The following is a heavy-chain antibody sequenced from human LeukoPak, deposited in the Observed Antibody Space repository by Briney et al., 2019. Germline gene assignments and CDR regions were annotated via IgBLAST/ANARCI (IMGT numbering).Heavy chain of an antibody. CDR2: MKPNRGNT. J-gene: IGHJ6*03. Sequence: VASVKDSCKPSGYTFTSYDINWVRQATGRGLEWMGWMKPNRGNTGYAQKFWGGDTTTRNTPISTPYMELRTLRSEDTAVYYTVRVGFLYDFWSGYHYYMDVWGKGTTVTVSS. D-gene: IGHD3-3*01. CDR3: VRVGFLYDFWSGYHYYMDV. CDR1: GYTFTSYD. V-gene: IGHV1-8*03.